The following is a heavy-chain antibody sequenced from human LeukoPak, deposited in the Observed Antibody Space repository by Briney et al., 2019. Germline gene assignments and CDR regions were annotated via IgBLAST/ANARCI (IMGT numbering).Heavy chain of an antibody. J-gene: IGHJ4*02. Sequence: GGSLRLSCAASGFTFSNAWVTWVRQAPGKGLEWVSYIISASGSIYYADSVKGRFTISRDNAKNSLFLQMNSLRAEDTAVYYCARLPAYCSSTSCYYDYWGQGTLVTVSS. D-gene: IGHD2-2*01. CDR3: ARLPAYCSSTSCYYDY. V-gene: IGHV3-48*04. CDR2: IISASGSI. CDR1: GFTFSNAW.